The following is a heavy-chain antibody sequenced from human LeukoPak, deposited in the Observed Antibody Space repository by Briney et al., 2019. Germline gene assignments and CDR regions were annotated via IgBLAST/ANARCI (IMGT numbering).Heavy chain of an antibody. D-gene: IGHD6-6*01. V-gene: IGHV3-30*18. J-gene: IGHJ4*02. CDR2: ISYDGSNK. CDR3: AKEDGAARTDSELDFDY. CDR1: GFTFSSYG. Sequence: GGSLRLSCAASGFTFSSYGMHWVRQAPGKGMEWVAVISYDGSNKYYADSVKGRFTISRDNSKNTLYLQMNSLRAEDTAVYYCAKEDGAARTDSELDFDYWGQGTLVTVSS.